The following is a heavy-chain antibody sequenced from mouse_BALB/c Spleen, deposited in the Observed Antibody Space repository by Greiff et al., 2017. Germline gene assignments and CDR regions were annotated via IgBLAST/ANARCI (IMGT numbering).Heavy chain of an antibody. CDR3: TRGDGTYYYAMDY. J-gene: IGHJ4*01. CDR1: GFTFSSYT. CDR2: ISSGGSYT. D-gene: IGHD2-1*01. V-gene: IGHV5-6-4*01. Sequence: EVQVVESGGGLVKPGGSLKLSCAASGFTFSSYTMSWVRQTPEKRLEWVATISSGGSYTYYPDSVKGRFTISRDNAKNTLYLQMSSLKSEDTAMYYCTRGDGTYYYAMDYWGQGTSVTVSS.